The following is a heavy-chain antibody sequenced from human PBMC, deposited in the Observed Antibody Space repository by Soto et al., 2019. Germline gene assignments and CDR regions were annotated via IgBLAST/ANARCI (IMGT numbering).Heavy chain of an antibody. Sequence: EVQLVESGGGLVQPDRSLRLSCVASGFTFDDYAMHWVRQAPGKGLEWVSGITWNGGSIGYADSVKGRFTISRDNAKNSLYLQMNSLRAEDTALYYCAKYNYWGQGTLVTVSS. J-gene: IGHJ4*02. D-gene: IGHD1-1*01. CDR1: GFTFDDYA. CDR3: AKYNY. CDR2: ITWNGGSI. V-gene: IGHV3-9*01.